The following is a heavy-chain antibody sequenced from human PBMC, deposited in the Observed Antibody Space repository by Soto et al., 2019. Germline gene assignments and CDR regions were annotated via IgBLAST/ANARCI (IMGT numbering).Heavy chain of an antibody. CDR1: GYTFTVYY. V-gene: IGHV1-2*04. D-gene: IGHD3-3*01. J-gene: IGHJ6*02. CDR2: INPNSGGT. Sequence: ASVKVSCKASGYTFTVYYMHGVRRAPGQWREWMGWINPNSGGTNYAQKFQGWVTMTRDTSISTAYMELSRLRSDDTAVYYCARWEVGYDFWSGRPNYYYYYGMDVWGQGTTVTVSS. CDR3: ARWEVGYDFWSGRPNYYYYYGMDV.